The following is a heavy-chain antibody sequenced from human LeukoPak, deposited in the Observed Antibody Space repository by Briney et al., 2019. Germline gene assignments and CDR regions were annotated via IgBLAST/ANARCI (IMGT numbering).Heavy chain of an antibody. J-gene: IGHJ5*02. D-gene: IGHD3-10*01. V-gene: IGHV4-38-2*01. Sequence: SETLSLTCAVSGYSISSGYYWGWIRQSPGKGLERIGSIYHSGSTYYNPSLKSRVTISVDTSKNQFSLKLSSVTAADTAVYYCARGNGGVYGSGRWFDPWGQGTLVAVSS. CDR2: IYHSGST. CDR3: ARGNGGVYGSGRWFDP. CDR1: GYSISSGYY.